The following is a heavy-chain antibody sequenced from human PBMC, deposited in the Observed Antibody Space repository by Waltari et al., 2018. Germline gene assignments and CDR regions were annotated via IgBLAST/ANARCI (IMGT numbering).Heavy chain of an antibody. CDR2: INPNTGGT. CDR1: GYNFLGYD. J-gene: IGHJ4*02. CDR3: ARQAARNFDY. Sequence: QVQLVQSGAEVKKPGASVNVSCKASGYNFLGYDIHWVRQAPGQGLEWMGWINPNTGGTKYAQKYQGRVTLTRDTSISTAYMELSSLGSDDMAIFYCARQAARNFDYWGQGTLVTVSS. V-gene: IGHV1-2*02.